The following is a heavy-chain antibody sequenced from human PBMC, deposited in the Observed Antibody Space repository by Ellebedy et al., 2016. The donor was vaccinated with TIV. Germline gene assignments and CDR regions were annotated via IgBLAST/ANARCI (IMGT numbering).Heavy chain of an antibody. D-gene: IGHD3-10*01. CDR2: VVPMFGTA. V-gene: IGHV1-69*13. CDR1: GGSFNKFA. Sequence: SVKVSCXALGGSFNKFAISWVRQAPGQGLQWLGGVVPMFGTANYAPQFQGRVTITADASADTSYLGLKNLTFEDTAVYFCARFSNDLVVGPTSVHGFDIWGQGTLVTVS. J-gene: IGHJ3*02. CDR3: ARFSNDLVVGPTSVHGFDI.